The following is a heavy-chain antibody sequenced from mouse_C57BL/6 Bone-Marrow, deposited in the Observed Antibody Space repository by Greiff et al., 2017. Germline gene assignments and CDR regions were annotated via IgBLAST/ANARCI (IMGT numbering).Heavy chain of an antibody. CDR1: GYTFTEYT. Sequence: LLESGAELVKPGASVKLSCKASGYTFTEYTIHWVKQRSGQGLEWIGWFYPGSGSIKYNEKFKDKATLTADKSSSTAYMELSRLTSEVSAVYYCARHDEGLGLRGYAMYYWGQGTSVTVSA. J-gene: IGHJ4*01. CDR2: FYPGSGSI. V-gene: IGHV1-62-2*01. D-gene: IGHD3-1*01. CDR3: ARHDEGLGLRGYAMYY.